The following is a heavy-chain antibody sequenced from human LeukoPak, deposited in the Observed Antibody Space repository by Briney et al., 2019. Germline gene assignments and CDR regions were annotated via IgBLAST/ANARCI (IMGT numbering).Heavy chain of an antibody. Sequence: GGSLRLSCTASGFTFGDYSMSWVRQPPGKWLEWVGFIRSKAYGGTTEYAASVKGRFTISRDDSKTINYLQMNSLKTEDTAVYYCTRAGYDFWSGYYTGMVGYYFDYWGQGTLVTVSS. D-gene: IGHD3-3*01. V-gene: IGHV3-49*04. CDR3: TRAGYDFWSGYYTGMVGYYFDY. CDR1: GFTFGDYS. J-gene: IGHJ4*02. CDR2: IRSKAYGGTT.